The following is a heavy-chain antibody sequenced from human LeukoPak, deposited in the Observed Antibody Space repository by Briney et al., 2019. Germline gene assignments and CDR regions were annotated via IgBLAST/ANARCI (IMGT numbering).Heavy chain of an antibody. CDR3: ATGAYFDH. J-gene: IGHJ4*02. Sequence: GGTLRLSCAASGFTFSRYGMTWVRQAPGEGLEWVSTISESGGSTYYADSVKGRFTISRDNSRNTLYLQMNSLRAEDTAIYYCATGAYFDHWGQGTLVTVSS. CDR1: GFTFSRYG. CDR2: ISESGGST. V-gene: IGHV3-23*01.